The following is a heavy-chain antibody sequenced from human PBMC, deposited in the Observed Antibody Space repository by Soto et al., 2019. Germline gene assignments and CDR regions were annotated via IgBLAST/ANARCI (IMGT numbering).Heavy chain of an antibody. CDR3: ARGPGIMAKIDY. J-gene: IGHJ4*02. V-gene: IGHV4-31*03. Sequence: QVQLQESGPGLVKPSQTLSLTCTVSGGSISSGGYYWSWIRQHPGKGLELIEYIYYSGSTYYNPSLKSRVTLSVDTSKNQFSLKLSSVTAADTAVYYCARGPGIMAKIDYWGQGTLVTVSS. D-gene: IGHD3-16*01. CDR1: GGSISSGGYY. CDR2: IYYSGST.